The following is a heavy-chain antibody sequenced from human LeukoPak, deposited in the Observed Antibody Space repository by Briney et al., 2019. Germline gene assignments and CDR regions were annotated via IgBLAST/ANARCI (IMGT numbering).Heavy chain of an antibody. CDR1: GASIDSHSW. V-gene: IGHV4/OR15-8*01. CDR3: AYNRNFALDN. D-gene: IGHD1-14*01. J-gene: IGHJ4*01. CDR2: VYHSGSA. Sequence: EPSETLSLTCAVSGASIDSHSWWSWVRQSPGKGLEWIGEVYHSGSANYKPSLKSRVTISVDTSRNHFSLKLTSVTAADTAVYYCAYNRNFALDNWGQGTLVTVSS.